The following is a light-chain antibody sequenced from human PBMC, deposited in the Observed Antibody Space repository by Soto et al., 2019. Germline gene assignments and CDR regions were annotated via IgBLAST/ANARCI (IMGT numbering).Light chain of an antibody. J-gene: IGLJ3*02. CDR2: EVT. V-gene: IGLV2-8*01. Sequence: QSALTQPPSASGSPGQSVTISCTGTSSDVGGYNYVSWYQQYPGRAPKLMIYEVTKRPSGVPDRCSGSKSGNTASLTGSGLQAEDEADYYCSSYAASNNFYFVFGGGTKLTVL. CDR1: SSDVGGYNY. CDR3: SSYAASNNFYFV.